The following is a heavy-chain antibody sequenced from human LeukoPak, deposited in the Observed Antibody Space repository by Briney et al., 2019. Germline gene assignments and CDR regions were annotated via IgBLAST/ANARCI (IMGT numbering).Heavy chain of an antibody. D-gene: IGHD1-26*01. CDR1: GGSISSSSYYY. V-gene: IGHV4-39*07. Sequence: SETLSLTCTVSGGSISSSSYYYWGWIRQPPGKGLEWIGSILHSGPTYYNPSLKSRVTLSVDTSKNQFSLSLSSVTAADTAVYYCARTRPPLLYYYYYYMDVWGKGTTVTVSS. CDR3: ARTRPPLLYYYYYYMDV. J-gene: IGHJ6*03. CDR2: ILHSGPT.